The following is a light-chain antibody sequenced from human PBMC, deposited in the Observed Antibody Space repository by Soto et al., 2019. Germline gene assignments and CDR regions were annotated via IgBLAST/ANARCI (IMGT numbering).Light chain of an antibody. Sequence: DVVMTQSPLSLPVTLGQPASISCRSSQSLIHSDGNTYLSWFQQRPGQSPRRLIYEVSDRDSGVPDRFTGSGSGNDFTLKISRVEAEDDRLYYRMQGTHWTWTFGQGNEVQIK. V-gene: IGKV2-30*02. CDR3: MQGTHWTWT. J-gene: IGKJ1*01. CDR2: EVS. CDR1: QSLIHSDGNTY.